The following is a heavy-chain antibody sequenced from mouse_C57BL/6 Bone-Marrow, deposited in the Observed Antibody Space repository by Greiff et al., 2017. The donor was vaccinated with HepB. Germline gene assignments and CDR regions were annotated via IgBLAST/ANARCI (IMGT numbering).Heavy chain of an antibody. CDR1: GFNIKDDY. V-gene: IGHV14-4*01. Sequence: VQLQQSGAELVRPGASVKLSCTASGFNIKDDYMHWVKQRPEQGLEWIGWIDPENGDNEYAPKFQGKATITADTSSNTAYLQLSRLTSEDTAVYYCTIPIYYYGSSPFAYWGQGTLVTVSA. CDR2: IDPENGDN. J-gene: IGHJ3*01. D-gene: IGHD1-1*01. CDR3: TIPIYYYGSSPFAY.